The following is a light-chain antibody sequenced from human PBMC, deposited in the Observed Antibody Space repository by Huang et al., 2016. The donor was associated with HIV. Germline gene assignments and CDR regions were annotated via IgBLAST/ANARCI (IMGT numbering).Light chain of an antibody. CDR3: MQVLQTPRT. Sequence: DIVMTQSPLSLSVTPGEPASISCRSSQRLLHSNGYKYLDWYLQKPGQSPKLLIYLGSNRASGVPDRCSGGGSGTDFTLKISRVEAEDVGIYYCMQVLQTPRTFGQGTKVEI. CDR1: QRLLHSNGYKY. CDR2: LGS. J-gene: IGKJ1*01. V-gene: IGKV2-28*01.